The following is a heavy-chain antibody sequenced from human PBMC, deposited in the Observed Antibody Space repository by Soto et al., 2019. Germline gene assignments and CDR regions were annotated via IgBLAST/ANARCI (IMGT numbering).Heavy chain of an antibody. V-gene: IGHV1-69*12. CDR1: GGTFSSYA. D-gene: IGHD4-17*01. Sequence: QVQLVQSGAEVKKPGSSVKVSCKASGGTFSSYAISWVRQAPGQGLEWMGGIIPIFGTANYAQKFQGRVTITADESTSTAYMELSSRRSEDTAVYYCAYLPYGDYPTDFDYWGQGTLVTVSS. CDR3: AYLPYGDYPTDFDY. CDR2: IIPIFGTA. J-gene: IGHJ4*02.